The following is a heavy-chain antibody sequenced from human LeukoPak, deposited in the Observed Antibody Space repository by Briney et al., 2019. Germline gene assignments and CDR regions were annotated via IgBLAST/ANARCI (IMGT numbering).Heavy chain of an antibody. CDR3: ARPATVTTSFWYFDL. Sequence: SETLSLTCTVSGGSISSYYWSWIRQPPGKRLEWIGHIYYSGSTNYNPSLKSRVTISVDTSKNQFSLKLSSVTAADTAVYYCARPATVTTSFWYFDLWGRGTLVTVSS. D-gene: IGHD4-17*01. CDR2: IYYSGST. CDR1: GGSISSYY. J-gene: IGHJ2*01. V-gene: IGHV4-59*01.